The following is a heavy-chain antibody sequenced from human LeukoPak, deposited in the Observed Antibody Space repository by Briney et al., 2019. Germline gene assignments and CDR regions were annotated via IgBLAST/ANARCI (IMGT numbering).Heavy chain of an antibody. CDR1: GGTFSSYA. CDR3: ARVLGFNDILTGYTYGWFDP. D-gene: IGHD3-9*01. Sequence: SAKVSCKASGGTFSSYAISWVRQAPGQGLEWMGGIIPIFGTANYAQKFQGRVTITADKSTSTAYMELSSLRSEDTAVYYCARVLGFNDILTGYTYGWFDPWGQGTLVTVSS. J-gene: IGHJ5*02. CDR2: IIPIFGTA. V-gene: IGHV1-69*06.